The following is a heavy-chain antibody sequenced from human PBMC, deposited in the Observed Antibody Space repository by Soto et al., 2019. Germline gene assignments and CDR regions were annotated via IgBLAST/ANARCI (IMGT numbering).Heavy chain of an antibody. V-gene: IGHV3-23*01. CDR2: ISGGGDDT. J-gene: IGHJ3*02. Sequence: EVQLLESGGGLVQPGGSLRLSCAASGFTFSSYAMSWVRQPPGKGLEWVSTISGGGDDTYYADSMKGHFTISRDNSKNKLYLQMNSLRAEDTAIYYCAKKGLGSLTTFCSGSGCHYAFDMWGQGTMVTVSS. CDR1: GFTFSSYA. CDR3: AKKGLGSLTTFCSGSGCHYAFDM. D-gene: IGHD2-15*01.